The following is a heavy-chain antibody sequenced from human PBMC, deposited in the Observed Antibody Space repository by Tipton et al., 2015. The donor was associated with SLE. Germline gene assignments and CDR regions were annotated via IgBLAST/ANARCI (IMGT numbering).Heavy chain of an antibody. D-gene: IGHD6-19*01. CDR2: VSHSRST. Sequence: WSWVRQPPGKGLEWIGEVSHSRSTNYNPSLKSRATISADTSKNLFSLKLSSVTAADMAVYYCARRSLLAVPKWGQGTLVTVSS. V-gene: IGHV4-34*01. CDR3: ARRSLLAVPK. J-gene: IGHJ4*02.